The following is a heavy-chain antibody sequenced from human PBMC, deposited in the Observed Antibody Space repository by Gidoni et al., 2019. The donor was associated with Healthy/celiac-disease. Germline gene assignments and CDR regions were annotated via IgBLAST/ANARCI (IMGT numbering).Heavy chain of an antibody. CDR3: ASIRITMVRGVIENDY. CDR1: GYSISSGYY. V-gene: IGHV4-38-2*02. CDR2: IYHSGST. J-gene: IGHJ4*02. Sequence: QVQLQESGPGLVKPSETLSLTCTVSGYSISSGYYWGWIRQPPGKGLEWIGSIYHSGSTYYNPSLKSRVTISVDTSKNQFSLKLSSVTAADTAVYYCASIRITMVRGVIENDYWGQGTLVTVSS. D-gene: IGHD3-10*01.